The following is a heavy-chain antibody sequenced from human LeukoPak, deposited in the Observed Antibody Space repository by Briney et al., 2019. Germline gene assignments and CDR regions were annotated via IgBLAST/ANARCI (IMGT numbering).Heavy chain of an antibody. J-gene: IGHJ4*02. Sequence: GGSLRHSCATSGFTFSKSWLLWVRQALGERLESVSRINTDGTVTTYADSEKGRFTVSRDNADNTMFLQMNSGRDEDTAVYYCATKQWLAPPPDSWGQGTPVTVSS. CDR2: INTDGTVT. D-gene: IGHD6-19*01. V-gene: IGHV3-74*01. CDR1: GFTFSKSW. CDR3: ATKQWLAPPPDS.